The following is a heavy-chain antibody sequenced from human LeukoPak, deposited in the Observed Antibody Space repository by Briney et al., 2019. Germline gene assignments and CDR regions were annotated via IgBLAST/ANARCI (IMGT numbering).Heavy chain of an antibody. Sequence: SETLSLTCTVSGGSISSSSYYWGWIRQPPGKGLEWIGSIYYSGSTYYNPSLKSRVTISVDTSKNQFSLKLSSVTAADTAVYYCARGGCSGGSCYEIWGYYYYYMDVWGKGTTVTVSS. CDR2: IYYSGST. D-gene: IGHD2-15*01. CDR1: GGSISSSSYY. J-gene: IGHJ6*03. CDR3: ARGGCSGGSCYEIWGYYYYYMDV. V-gene: IGHV4-39*07.